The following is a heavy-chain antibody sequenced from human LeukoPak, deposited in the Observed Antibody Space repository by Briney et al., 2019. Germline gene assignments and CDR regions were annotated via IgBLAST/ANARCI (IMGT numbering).Heavy chain of an antibody. CDR2: ISHSGST. CDR1: GGSFSGYY. V-gene: IGHV4-34*01. CDR3: ARRRQYDSSLFWNFDL. Sequence: SETLSLTCAVSGGSFSGYYWSWIRQSPGKGLEWMGEISHSGSTNYNPSLKSRVIISVDTSKNQFSLNLNSVTAADTAVYYCARRRQYDSSLFWNFDLWGRGTLVTVSS. D-gene: IGHD6-6*01. J-gene: IGHJ2*01.